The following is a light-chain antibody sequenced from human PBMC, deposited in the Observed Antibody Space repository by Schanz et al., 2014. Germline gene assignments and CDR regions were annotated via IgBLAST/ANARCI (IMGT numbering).Light chain of an antibody. CDR1: SSDVGSYNL. CDR2: EVI. CDR3: SSYAGSTTSWV. V-gene: IGLV2-23*02. Sequence: QSALTQPASVSGSPGQSITLSCTGTSSDVGSYNLVSWYQQHPGKAPKLMIYEVIRRPSGVSDRFSGSKSANTASLTISGLQAEDEADYYCSSYAGSTTSWVFGGGTKLTVL. J-gene: IGLJ3*02.